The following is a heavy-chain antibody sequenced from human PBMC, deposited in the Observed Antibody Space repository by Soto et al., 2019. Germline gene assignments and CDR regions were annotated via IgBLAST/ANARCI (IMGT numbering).Heavy chain of an antibody. V-gene: IGHV4-34*01. J-gene: IGHJ5*02. Sequence: PSETLSLTCAVYGGSFSGYYWSWIRQPPGKGLEWIGEINHSGSTNYNPSLKSRVTISVDTSKNQFSLKLSSVTAADAAVYYCARDEYYSKMIDPWGQGTLVTVSS. D-gene: IGHD4-4*01. CDR2: INHSGST. CDR3: ARDEYYSKMIDP. CDR1: GGSFSGYY.